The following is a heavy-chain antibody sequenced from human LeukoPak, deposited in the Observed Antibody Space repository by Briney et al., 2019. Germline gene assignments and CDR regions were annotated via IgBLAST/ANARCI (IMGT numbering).Heavy chain of an antibody. CDR2: IYSGGST. D-gene: IGHD3-10*01. CDR1: GFPVSSNY. V-gene: IGHV3-53*01. J-gene: IGHJ4*02. Sequence: GGSLRLSCAASGFPVSSNYMSWVRQAPGKGLEWVSVIYSGGSTYYADSVKGRFTISRDNSKNTLYLQMNSLRAEDTAVYYCARSVPHYYGSGSYYNWGQGTLVTVSS. CDR3: ARSVPHYYGSGSYYN.